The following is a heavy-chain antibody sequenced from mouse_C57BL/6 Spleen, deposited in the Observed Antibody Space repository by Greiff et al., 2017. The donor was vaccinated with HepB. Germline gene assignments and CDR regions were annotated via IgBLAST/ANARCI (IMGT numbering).Heavy chain of an antibody. D-gene: IGHD1-1*01. J-gene: IGHJ4*01. V-gene: IGHV1-7*01. Sequence: QVQLQQSGAELAKPGASVKLSCKASGYTFTSYWMHWVKQRPGQGLEWIGYINPSSGYTKYNQKFKDKATLTADKSYSTAYMQLSSLTYEDSAFYYCARGAYYYENYWGQGTSVTVSS. CDR1: GYTFTSYW. CDR3: ARGAYYYENY. CDR2: INPSSGYT.